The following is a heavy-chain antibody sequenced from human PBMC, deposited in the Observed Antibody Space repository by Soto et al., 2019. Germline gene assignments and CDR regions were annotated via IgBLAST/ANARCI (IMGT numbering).Heavy chain of an antibody. Sequence: QVQLVQSGAEVKKPGSSVKVSCKASGGTFSSYAISWVRQAPGQGLEWMGGIIPIFGTANYAQKFQGRVTITADKSTSTDYMELSSLRSEDTAVYYCARLGSYDSSGYDTNWFDPWGQGTLVTVSS. CDR1: GGTFSSYA. CDR2: IIPIFGTA. D-gene: IGHD3-22*01. CDR3: ARLGSYDSSGYDTNWFDP. V-gene: IGHV1-69*06. J-gene: IGHJ5*02.